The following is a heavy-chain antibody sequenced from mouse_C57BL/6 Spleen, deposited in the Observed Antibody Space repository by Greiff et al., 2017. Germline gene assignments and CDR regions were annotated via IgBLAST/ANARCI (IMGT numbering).Heavy chain of an antibody. J-gene: IGHJ3*01. D-gene: IGHD2-4*01. CDR1: GFTFSDYG. CDR3: ARHDYDEVSFAY. CDR2: ISSGSSTI. V-gene: IGHV5-17*01. Sequence: EVQLQESGGGLVKPGGSLKLSCAASGFTFSDYGMHWVRQAPEKGLEWVAYISSGSSTIYYADTVKGRFTISRDNAKNTLFLQMTSLRSEDTAMYYCARHDYDEVSFAYWGQGTLVTVSA.